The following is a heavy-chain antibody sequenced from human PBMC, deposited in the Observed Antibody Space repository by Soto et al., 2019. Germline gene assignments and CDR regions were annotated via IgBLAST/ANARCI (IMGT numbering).Heavy chain of an antibody. CDR3: TRDANYRDDSAYYDVFDI. D-gene: IGHD3-16*01. V-gene: IGHV3-7*05. CDR2: IRKDGSQE. J-gene: IGHJ3*02. Sequence: DVQLTESGGGLVQPGGSLRLSCGASGFSFGSDWMAWVRQAPGKGLEWVANIRKDGSQEHYAGSVRGRFSVSRDNANASLYLEMNSLGLEYTAVYYCTRDANYRDDSAYYDVFDIWGQGTMVTVSS. CDR1: GFSFGSDW.